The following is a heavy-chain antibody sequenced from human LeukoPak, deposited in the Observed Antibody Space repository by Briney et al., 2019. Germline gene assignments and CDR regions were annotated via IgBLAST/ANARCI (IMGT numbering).Heavy chain of an antibody. CDR1: GVTFSSYA. J-gene: IGHJ6*03. CDR3: ARGRQQWLVLPYYYYYYYMDV. Sequence: GGSLRLSCAASGVTFSSYAMHWVRQAPGKGLEWVAVISYDGSNKYYADSVKGRFTISRDNSKNTLYLQMNSLRAEDTAVYYCARGRQQWLVLPYYYYYYYMDVWGKGTTVTVSS. V-gene: IGHV3-30-3*01. D-gene: IGHD6-19*01. CDR2: ISYDGSNK.